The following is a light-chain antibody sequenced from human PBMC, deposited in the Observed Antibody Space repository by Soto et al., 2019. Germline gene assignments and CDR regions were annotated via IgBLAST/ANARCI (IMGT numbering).Light chain of an antibody. J-gene: IGLJ1*01. V-gene: IGLV2-23*01. CDR2: EDT. CDR3: CSYAGSGTFV. Sequence: QSALTQPASVSGSPGQSITISCTGTSSDVGSYDLVSWYQQPPGKAPKLMIYEDTKRPSGISTRFSGSKSGNVASLTISGLQAEDEADDYCCSYAGSGTFVFGTGTKVTVL. CDR1: SSDVGSYDL.